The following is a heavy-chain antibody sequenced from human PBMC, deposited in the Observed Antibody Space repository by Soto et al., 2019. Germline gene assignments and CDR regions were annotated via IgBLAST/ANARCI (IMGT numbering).Heavy chain of an antibody. CDR1: GGTFSSYA. CDR2: IIPIFGTA. Sequence: QVQLVQSGAEVKKPGSSVKVSCKASGGTFSSYAISWVRQAPGQGLEWMGGIIPIFGTANYAQKFQGRVTITADESTSTAYMELSSLRSEHTAVYYCASFEQVVAAIDYYYGMDVWGQGTTVTVSS. V-gene: IGHV1-69*01. J-gene: IGHJ6*02. D-gene: IGHD2-15*01. CDR3: ASFEQVVAAIDYYYGMDV.